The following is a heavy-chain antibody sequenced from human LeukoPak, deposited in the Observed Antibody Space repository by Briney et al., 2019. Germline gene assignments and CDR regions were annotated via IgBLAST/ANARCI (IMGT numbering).Heavy chain of an antibody. D-gene: IGHD2-15*01. CDR1: GYSISSGYY. J-gene: IGHJ4*02. V-gene: IGHV4-38-2*02. CDR3: ARQGRSDYFDY. CDR2: IYHSGST. Sequence: PSETLSLTCTVSGYSISSGYYWGWIRPPPGKGLEWIGSIYHSGSTYYNPSLKSRVTISVDTSKNQFSLKLSSVTAAVTAVYYCARQGRSDYFDYWGQGTLVTVSS.